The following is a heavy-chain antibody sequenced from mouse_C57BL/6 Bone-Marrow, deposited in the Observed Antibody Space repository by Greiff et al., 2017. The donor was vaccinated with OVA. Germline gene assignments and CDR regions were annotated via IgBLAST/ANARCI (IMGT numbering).Heavy chain of an antibody. CDR2: IYPGGGYT. Sequence: VQLVESGAELVRPGTSVKMSCKASGYTFTNYWIGWAKQRPGHGLEWIGDIYPGGGYTNYNEKFKGKATLTADKSSSTAYMQFSSLTSEDSAIYYCARVALAGPYYFDYWGQGTTLTVSS. V-gene: IGHV1-63*01. J-gene: IGHJ2*01. CDR3: ARVALAGPYYFDY. CDR1: GYTFTNYW. D-gene: IGHD1-1*01.